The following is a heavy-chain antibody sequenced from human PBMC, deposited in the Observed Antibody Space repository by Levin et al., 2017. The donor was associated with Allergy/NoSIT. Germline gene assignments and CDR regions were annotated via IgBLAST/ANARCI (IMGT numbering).Heavy chain of an antibody. CDR1: GFTFSSYA. D-gene: IGHD4-11*01. V-gene: IGHV3-23*01. CDR2: ISGSGGST. Sequence: GGSLRLSCAASGFTFSSYAMSWVRQAPGKGLEWVSAISGSGGSTYYADSVKGRFTISRDNSKNTLYLQMNSLRAEDTAVYYCAKASLMTTVTTDYYYYMDVWGKGTTVTVSS. J-gene: IGHJ6*03. CDR3: AKASLMTTVTTDYYYYMDV.